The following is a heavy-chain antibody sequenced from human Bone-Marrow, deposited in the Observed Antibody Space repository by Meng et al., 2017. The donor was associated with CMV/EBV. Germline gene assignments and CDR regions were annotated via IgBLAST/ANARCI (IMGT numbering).Heavy chain of an antibody. J-gene: IGHJ6*02. V-gene: IGHV1-46*01. D-gene: IGHD1-26*01. CDR2: INPSGGST. Sequence: ASVKVSCKASGYTFTSYYMHWVRQAPGQGLEWMGIINPSGGSTSYAQKFQGRVTMTRDTSTSTVYMELSSLRSEDTAVYYCARNSKNRVFLGAPGQGPRFYYGMDVCGQGTTVTVSS. CDR3: ARNSKNRVFLGAPGQGPRFYYGMDV. CDR1: GYTFTSYY.